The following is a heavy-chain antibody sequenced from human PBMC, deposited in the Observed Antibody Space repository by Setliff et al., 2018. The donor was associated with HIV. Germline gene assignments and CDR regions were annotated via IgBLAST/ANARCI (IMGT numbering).Heavy chain of an antibody. D-gene: IGHD3-10*01. CDR2: ISFSGTT. CDR3: ARDRYAGEIDY. V-gene: IGHV4-34*01. J-gene: IGHJ4*02. CDR1: GGPLSGYF. Sequence: SETLSLTCAVYGGPLSGYFWSWIRQSPGKGLEWIGEISFSGTTNYNPSLKSRATISADTSRTQFSLNLISVTAADTAVYYCARDRYAGEIDYWGQGTLVTVS.